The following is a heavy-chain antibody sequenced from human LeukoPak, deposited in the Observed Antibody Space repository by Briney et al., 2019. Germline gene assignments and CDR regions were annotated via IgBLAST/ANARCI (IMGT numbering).Heavy chain of an antibody. CDR1: GGSFRGYY. D-gene: IGHD2-2*01. CDR2: INHSGST. Sequence: PSETLSLTCAVYGGSFRGYYWSWVRQPPGKGLEWIGEINHSGSTNYNPSLKSRVSISVDTSKNQFSLNVTSVTAADTAVYYCAREAVQVPAAPLDYWGQGTLVTVSS. V-gene: IGHV4-34*01. CDR3: AREAVQVPAAPLDY. J-gene: IGHJ4*02.